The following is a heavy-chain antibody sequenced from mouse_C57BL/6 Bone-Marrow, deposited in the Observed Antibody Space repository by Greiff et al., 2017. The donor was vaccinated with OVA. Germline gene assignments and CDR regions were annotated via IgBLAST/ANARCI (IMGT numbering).Heavy chain of an antibody. CDR2: IDPETGGT. CDR3: TRSPTVVAGFDY. Sequence: VQLQQSGAELVRPGASVTLSCKASGYTFTDYEMHWVKQTPVHGLEWIGAIDPETGGTAYNQKFKGKAILTADKSSSTAYMELRSLTSEDSAVYYCTRSPTVVAGFDYWGQGTTLTVSS. CDR1: GYTFTDYE. J-gene: IGHJ2*01. D-gene: IGHD1-1*01. V-gene: IGHV1-15*01.